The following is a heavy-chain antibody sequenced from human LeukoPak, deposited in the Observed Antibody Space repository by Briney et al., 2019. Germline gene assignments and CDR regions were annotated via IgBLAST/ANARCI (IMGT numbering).Heavy chain of an antibody. CDR3: AREEGGWQQLSHGWFDP. Sequence: ASVKVSCKASGYTFTGHYMHWVRQAPGQGLEWMGWINPNSGGTNYAQKFQGRVTMTRDTSISTAYMELSRLRSDDTAVYYCAREEGGWQQLSHGWFDPWGQGTLVTVSS. D-gene: IGHD6-13*01. CDR2: INPNSGGT. V-gene: IGHV1-2*02. CDR1: GYTFTGHY. J-gene: IGHJ5*02.